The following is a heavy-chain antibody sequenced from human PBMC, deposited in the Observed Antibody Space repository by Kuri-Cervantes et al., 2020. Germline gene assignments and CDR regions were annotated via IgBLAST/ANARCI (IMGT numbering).Heavy chain of an antibody. CDR2: VYPGDAET. CDR3: ARLKLLPIYYYYYGMDV. Sequence: KVSCKASGYNFAKYWIGWVRQMPGKGLEWMGMVYPGDAETHYGSSFQGRVTISADKSINTAYVQWSSVRASDTAMYYCARLKLLPIYYYYYGMDVWGQGTTVTVSS. V-gene: IGHV5-51*01. J-gene: IGHJ6*02. D-gene: IGHD2-15*01. CDR1: GYNFAKYW.